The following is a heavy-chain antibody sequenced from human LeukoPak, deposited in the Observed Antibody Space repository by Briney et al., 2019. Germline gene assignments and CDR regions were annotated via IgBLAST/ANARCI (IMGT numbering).Heavy chain of an antibody. D-gene: IGHD3-22*01. CDR3: ARGIRSYYDSSGIYYFDY. V-gene: IGHV4-34*01. CDR2: INHSGST. CDR1: GGSFSGYY. Sequence: MPSETLSLTCAVYGGSFSGYYWSWIRQPPGKGLEWIGEINHSGSTNYNPSLKSRVTISVDTSKNQFSLKLSPVTAADTAVYYCARGIRSYYDSSGIYYFDYWGQGTLVTVSS. J-gene: IGHJ4*02.